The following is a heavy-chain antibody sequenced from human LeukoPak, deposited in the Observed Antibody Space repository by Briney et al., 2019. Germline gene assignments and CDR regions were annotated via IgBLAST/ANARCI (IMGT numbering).Heavy chain of an antibody. J-gene: IGHJ4*02. CDR3: ARVSLLGNLFDY. V-gene: IGHV3-11*04. D-gene: IGHD3-16*01. Sequence: GGALRLSWAASGFNFSEYQMGWLGESERKGVEGDSSTGRNGYKIKYAESGKGRFTISRDNAKNSLYLQMNSLRVEDTAVYFCARVSLLGNLFDYWGRGTLVTVSS. CDR1: GFNFSEYQ. CDR2: TGRNGYKI.